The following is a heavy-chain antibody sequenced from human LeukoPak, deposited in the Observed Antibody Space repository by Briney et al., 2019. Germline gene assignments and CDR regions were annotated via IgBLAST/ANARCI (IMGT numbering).Heavy chain of an antibody. J-gene: IGHJ2*01. V-gene: IGHV4-59*01. CDR1: GGSISSYY. D-gene: IGHD6-13*01. CDR3: ATEAAAGTRNYWYFDL. CDR2: IYYSGST. Sequence: LETLSLTCTVSGGSISSYYWSWIRQPPGKGLEWIGYIYYSGSTNYNPSLKSRVTISVDTSKNQFSLKLSSVTAADTTVYYCATEAAAGTRNYWYFDLWGRGTLVTVSS.